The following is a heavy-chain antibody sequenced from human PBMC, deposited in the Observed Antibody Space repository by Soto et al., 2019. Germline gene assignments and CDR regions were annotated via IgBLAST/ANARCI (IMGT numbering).Heavy chain of an antibody. CDR2: ISYDGSNK. CDR3: AKGGYSSSSTVGDY. CDR1: GFTFSSYG. D-gene: IGHD6-6*01. V-gene: IGHV3-30*18. J-gene: IGHJ4*02. Sequence: GGSLRLSCAASGFTFSSYGMHWVRQAPGKGLEWVAVISYDGSNKYYADSVKGRFTISRDSSKNTLYLQMNSLRAEDTAVYYCAKGGYSSSSTVGDYWGQGTLVTVSS.